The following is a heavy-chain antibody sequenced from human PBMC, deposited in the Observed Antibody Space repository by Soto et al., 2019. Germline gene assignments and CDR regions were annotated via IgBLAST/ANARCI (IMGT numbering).Heavy chain of an antibody. Sequence: QLMQPGAEVREPGASVTFSCKASGYTSTSYVVTWMRLAPGEGPEGMGWINPHSGDKNNAQNFQDRVTLTTDTRTNTAYMELRSKKLDHTVVYYWARLNNYHSCAYRNRLDPWGQGTLVTVSS. CDR1: GYTSTSYV. CDR3: ARLNNYHSCAYRNRLDP. V-gene: IGHV1-18*04. J-gene: IGHJ5*02. D-gene: IGHD3-22*01. CDR2: INPHSGDK.